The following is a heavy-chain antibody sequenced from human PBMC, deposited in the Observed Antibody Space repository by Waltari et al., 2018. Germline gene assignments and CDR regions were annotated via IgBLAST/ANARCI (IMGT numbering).Heavy chain of an antibody. D-gene: IGHD3-10*01. CDR2: INPGTGNT. CDR1: GYTFPTYD. V-gene: IGHV1-3*01. J-gene: IGHJ6*02. Sequence: QVQLVQSGAEVTKPGASVKVSCRAFGYTFPTYDIHWVRQAPGQGLEWMGWINPGTGNTKYSQNFQGRITISRDTSASTVYMELSSLRPEDTAVYYCARQSGAGSYHQLLLYRYGMDVWGQGTTVTVSS. CDR3: ARQSGAGSYHQLLLYRYGMDV.